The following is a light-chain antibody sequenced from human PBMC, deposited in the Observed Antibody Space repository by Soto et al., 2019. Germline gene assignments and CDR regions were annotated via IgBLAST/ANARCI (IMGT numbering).Light chain of an antibody. CDR1: QSVSSN. CDR3: QQYNNWPPMA. J-gene: IGKJ1*01. CDR2: GAS. V-gene: IGKV3-15*01. Sequence: EIVMTQSPATLSVSPGERATLSCRASQSVSSNLAWYQQKPGQAPRLLIYGASTRATGIPARFSGSRSGTEFTLTISSLQSEDFAVYYCQQYNNWPPMAFGLGTKVEIK.